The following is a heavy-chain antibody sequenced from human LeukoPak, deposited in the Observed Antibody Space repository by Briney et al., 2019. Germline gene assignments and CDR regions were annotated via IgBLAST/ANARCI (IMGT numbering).Heavy chain of an antibody. CDR3: ARDRIAAAGPPDAFDI. CDR2: IIPIFGTA. D-gene: IGHD6-13*01. V-gene: IGHV1-69*13. Sequence: SVKVSCKASGGTFSSYAISWVRQAPGQGLEWMGGIIPIFGTANYAQKFQGRVTITADESTSTAYMELSSLRSEDTAVYYCARDRIAAAGPPDAFDIWGQGTMVTVSS. J-gene: IGHJ3*02. CDR1: GGTFSSYA.